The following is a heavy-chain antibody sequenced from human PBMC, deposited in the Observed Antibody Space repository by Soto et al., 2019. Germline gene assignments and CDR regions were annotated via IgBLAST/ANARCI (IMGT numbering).Heavy chain of an antibody. CDR3: TTGLCSSTGCHWDDAFNI. CDR2: VKSKTDGGTT. D-gene: IGHD2-2*01. Sequence: SCKASGYTFTDAWMTWVRQVPGKGLEWVGRVKSKTDGGTTDFAAPVKGRFTISRDDSKNTVYLQMNSLQIEDTALHYCTTGLCSSTGCHWDDAFNIWGQGTVVTVSS. J-gene: IGHJ3*02. CDR1: GYTFTDAW. V-gene: IGHV3-15*01.